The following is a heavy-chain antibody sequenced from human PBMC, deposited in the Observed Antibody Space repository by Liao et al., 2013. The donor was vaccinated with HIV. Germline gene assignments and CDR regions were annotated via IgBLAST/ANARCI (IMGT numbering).Heavy chain of an antibody. V-gene: IGHV4-61*02. D-gene: IGHD7-27*01. CDR1: GGSISSGSYY. J-gene: IGHJ3*02. Sequence: QVQLQESGPGLVKPSQTLSLTCTVSGGSISSGSYYWSWIRQPAGKGLEWIGRIYTSGITNYNPSLNSRVTISVDTSKNQFSLKVSSVTAADTAVYNCARARLGFDAFDIWAKGQWSPSLQ. CDR3: ARARLGFDAFDI. CDR2: IYTSGIT.